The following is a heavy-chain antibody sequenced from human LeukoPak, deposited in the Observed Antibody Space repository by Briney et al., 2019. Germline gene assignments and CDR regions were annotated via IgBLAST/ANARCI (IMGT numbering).Heavy chain of an antibody. D-gene: IGHD3-22*01. Sequence: GESLKISCKGSGYSFTSYWIAWVRQMPGKGLEWLGIIYPGDSDTRYSPSFQGQVTMSADKSISTAYLHWSSLKASDTAMYYCARQNYYDSSGSVDYWGQGTLVTVSS. CDR3: ARQNYYDSSGSVDY. CDR2: IYPGDSDT. V-gene: IGHV5-51*01. J-gene: IGHJ4*02. CDR1: GYSFTSYW.